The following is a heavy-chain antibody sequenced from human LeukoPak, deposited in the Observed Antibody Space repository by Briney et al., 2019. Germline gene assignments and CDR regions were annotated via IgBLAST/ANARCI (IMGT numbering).Heavy chain of an antibody. J-gene: IGHJ4*02. D-gene: IGHD3-3*01. V-gene: IGHV4-39*01. Sequence: SQTLSLTCTVSGGSISSSSYYWGWIRQPPGKGLEWIGSIYYSGSTYYNPSLKSRVTISVDTSKNQFSTKLSSVTAADTAVYYCARLRLSGPIFDYWGQGTLVTVSS. CDR2: IYYSGST. CDR1: GGSISSSSYY. CDR3: ARLRLSGPIFDY.